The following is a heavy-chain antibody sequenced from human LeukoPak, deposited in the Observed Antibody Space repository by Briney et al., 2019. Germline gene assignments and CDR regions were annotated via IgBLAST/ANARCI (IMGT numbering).Heavy chain of an antibody. J-gene: IGHJ3*02. CDR2: IYYSGST. V-gene: IGHV4-31*03. CDR1: GGSISSGGYY. D-gene: IGHD3-22*01. Sequence: SRTLSLTCTVSGGSISSGGYYWSWIRQHPGKGLEWIVYIYYSGSTYYNPSLKSRVTISVDTSKNQFSLKLSSVTAADTAVYYCARLNEDSSGSYSVLGAFGIWGQGTMVTVSS. CDR3: ARLNEDSSGSYSVLGAFGI.